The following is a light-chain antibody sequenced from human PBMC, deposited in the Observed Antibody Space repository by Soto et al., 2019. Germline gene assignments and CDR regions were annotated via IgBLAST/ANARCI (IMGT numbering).Light chain of an antibody. Sequence: QSVLTQPASVSGSPGQSITISCTGTSSDVGGYDYVSWYQLHPGKAPKLMVFEVSNRPSGVFYRFSGSKSGNTASLTISGLQAEDGADYFCSSYSISTAYLFGTGTKLTVL. CDR2: EVS. J-gene: IGLJ1*01. V-gene: IGLV2-14*01. CDR3: SSYSISTAYL. CDR1: SSDVGGYDY.